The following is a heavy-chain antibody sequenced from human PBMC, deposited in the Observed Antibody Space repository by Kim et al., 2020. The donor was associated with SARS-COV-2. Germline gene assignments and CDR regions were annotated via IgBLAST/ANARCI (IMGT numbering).Heavy chain of an antibody. D-gene: IGHD2-2*01. Sequence: SETLSLTCTVSGGSISSSSYYWGWIRQPPGKGLEWIGSIYYSGSTYYNPSLKSRVTISVDTSKNQFSLKLSSVTAADTAVYYCARIEWARGPIVVVPAAEFPSYYYYYMDVWGKGTTVTVSS. CDR1: GGSISSSSYY. J-gene: IGHJ6*03. CDR2: IYYSGST. V-gene: IGHV4-39*01. CDR3: ARIEWARGPIVVVPAAEFPSYYYYYMDV.